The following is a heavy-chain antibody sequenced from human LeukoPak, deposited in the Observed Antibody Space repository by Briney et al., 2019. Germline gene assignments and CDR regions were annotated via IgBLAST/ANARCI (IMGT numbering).Heavy chain of an antibody. Sequence: GGSLRLSCAASGFTFSSYAMSWVRQAPGKGLEWVSSISGSGGSTYYADSVKGRFTVSRDNSKNTLYLQMNSLRGEDTAVYYCAKDREGTIADYFDYWGQGTLVTVSS. CDR2: ISGSGGST. V-gene: IGHV3-23*01. J-gene: IGHJ4*02. CDR1: GFTFSSYA. D-gene: IGHD1-7*01. CDR3: AKDREGTIADYFDY.